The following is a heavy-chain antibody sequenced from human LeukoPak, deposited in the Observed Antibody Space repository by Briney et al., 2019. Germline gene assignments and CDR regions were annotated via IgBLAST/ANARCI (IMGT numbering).Heavy chain of an antibody. CDR1: GGSISSGSYY. CDR3: AREWGRVTNYYDSSGYPHDAFDI. D-gene: IGHD3-22*01. J-gene: IGHJ3*02. Sequence: SSQTLSLTCTVSGGSISSGSYYWSWIRQPAGKGLEWIGRIYTSGSTNYNPSLKSRVTISVDTSKNQFSLKLSSVTAADTAVYYCAREWGRVTNYYDSSGYPHDAFDIWGQGTMVTVSS. CDR2: IYTSGST. V-gene: IGHV4-61*02.